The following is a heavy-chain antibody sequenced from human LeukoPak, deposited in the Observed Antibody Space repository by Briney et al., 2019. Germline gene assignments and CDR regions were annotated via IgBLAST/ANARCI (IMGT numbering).Heavy chain of an antibody. CDR2: IYDSGST. Sequence: SETLSLTCTVSDGSISSYYWSWIRQPPGKGLEWIGHIYDSGSTNYNPSLKSRVTISVDTSKNQFSLKLSSVTAADTAVYYCARVAHCSSTTCYQGIFDYWGQGTLVTVSS. J-gene: IGHJ4*02. CDR1: DGSISSYY. V-gene: IGHV4-59*01. CDR3: ARVAHCSSTTCYQGIFDY. D-gene: IGHD2-2*01.